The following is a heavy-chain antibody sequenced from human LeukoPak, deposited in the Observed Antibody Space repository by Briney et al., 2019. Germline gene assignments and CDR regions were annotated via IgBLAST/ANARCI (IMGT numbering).Heavy chain of an antibody. CDR2: INHSGST. Sequence: PSETLSLTCAVYGGSFSGYYWSWIRQLPGKGLEWIGEINHSGSTNYNPSLKSRVTISVDTSKNQFSLKLSSVTAADTAVYYCARIPGYSSSWYDYWGQGTLVTVSS. D-gene: IGHD6-13*01. J-gene: IGHJ4*02. CDR3: ARIPGYSSSWYDY. CDR1: GGSFSGYY. V-gene: IGHV4-34*01.